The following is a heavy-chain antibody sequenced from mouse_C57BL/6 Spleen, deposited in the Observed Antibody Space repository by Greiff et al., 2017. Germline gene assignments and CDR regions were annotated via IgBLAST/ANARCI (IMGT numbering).Heavy chain of an antibody. D-gene: IGHD1-1*01. CDR1: GYSFTGYY. CDR3: ARMGLLHFDY. V-gene: IGHV1-42*01. J-gene: IGHJ2*01. CDR2: INPSTGGT. Sequence: EVQLQQSGPELVKPGASVKISCKASGYSFTGYYMNWVKQSPEKSLEWIGEINPSTGGTTYNQKFKAKATLTVDKSSSTAYMQLKSLTSEDSAVYYCARMGLLHFDYWGQGTTLTVSS.